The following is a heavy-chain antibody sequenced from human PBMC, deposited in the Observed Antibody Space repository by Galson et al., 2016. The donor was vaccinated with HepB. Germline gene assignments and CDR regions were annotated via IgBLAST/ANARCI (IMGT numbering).Heavy chain of an antibody. CDR1: GFTLSTNT. J-gene: IGHJ3*01. V-gene: IGHV3-48*02. CDR2: ISSTGRTI. Sequence: SLRLSCAASGFTLSTNTMNWVRQAPGRGLEWVSYISSTGRTIYYAGSVKGRFTISRDNAKNSLYLQMTNLRDDDTAVYYCARDPPLGILGATAFDLWGQGTMVTVSS. D-gene: IGHD1-26*01. CDR3: ARDPPLGILGATAFDL.